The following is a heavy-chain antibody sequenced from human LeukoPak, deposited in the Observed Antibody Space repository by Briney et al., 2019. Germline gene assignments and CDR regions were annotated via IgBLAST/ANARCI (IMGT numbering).Heavy chain of an antibody. V-gene: IGHV4-59*12. D-gene: IGHD5-24*01. Sequence: SETLSLTCTVFGGSISSNYWSWIRQPPGKGLEWIGYIYYSGSTNYNPSLKSRVTISVDTSKNQFSLKLSSVTAADTAVYYCARVVRNGYLVVWGQGTLVTVSS. CDR2: IYYSGST. J-gene: IGHJ4*02. CDR1: GGSISSNY. CDR3: ARVVRNGYLVV.